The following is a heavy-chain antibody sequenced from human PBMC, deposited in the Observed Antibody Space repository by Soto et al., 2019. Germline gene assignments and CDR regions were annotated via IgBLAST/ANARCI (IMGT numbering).Heavy chain of an antibody. Sequence: SETLSLTCTVSGGSISSGGYYWSWIRQHPGKGLEWIGYIYYSGSTYYNPSLKSRVTISVDTSKNQFSLKLSSVTAEDTAVYYCAKDPPRWNDVPVDVWGKGTTVTVSS. V-gene: IGHV4-31*03. CDR2: IYYSGST. D-gene: IGHD1-1*01. J-gene: IGHJ6*04. CDR1: GGSISSGGYY. CDR3: AKDPPRWNDVPVDV.